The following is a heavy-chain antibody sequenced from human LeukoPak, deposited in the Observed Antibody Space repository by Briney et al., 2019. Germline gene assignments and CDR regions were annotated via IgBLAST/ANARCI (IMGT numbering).Heavy chain of an antibody. Sequence: PGGSLRLSCAASGFTFNSYAMNWVRQAPGKGPEWVSTISGNGGSTYYADSVKGRFTISRDSSKNTLYLQMSSLRAEDTAVYCCAKGGRYCYNINCYFSHWGQGTLVTVSS. CDR3: AKGGRYCYNINCYFSH. CDR1: GFTFNSYA. D-gene: IGHD2-2*01. V-gene: IGHV3-23*01. CDR2: ISGNGGST. J-gene: IGHJ4*02.